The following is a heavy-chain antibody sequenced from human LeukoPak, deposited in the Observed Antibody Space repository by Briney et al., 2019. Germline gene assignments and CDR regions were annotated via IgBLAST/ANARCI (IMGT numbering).Heavy chain of an antibody. CDR2: ISSSSSTI. D-gene: IGHD2-21*01. CDR1: GFTFSSYS. V-gene: IGHV3-48*04. J-gene: IGHJ4*02. CDR3: ARYRGGMGDY. Sequence: GGSLRLSCAASGFTFSSYSMNWVRQAPGKGLEWVSYISSSSSTIYYADSVKGRFTISRDNAKNSLYLQMNSLRAEDTAVYYCARYRGGMGDYWGQGTLVTVSS.